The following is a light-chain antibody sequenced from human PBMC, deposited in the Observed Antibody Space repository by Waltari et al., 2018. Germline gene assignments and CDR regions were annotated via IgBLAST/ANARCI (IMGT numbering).Light chain of an antibody. J-gene: IGKJ2*01. Sequence: DIVMTQSPDSLAVSLGERATINFKSGQSVLYSSNNKDYLAWYQQKPGQPPKLLFYWASTRESGVPDRFSGSGSGTDFTLTISSLQAEDVAVYYCQQYHSFPYTFGQGTKLEIK. CDR3: QQYHSFPYT. CDR2: WAS. V-gene: IGKV4-1*01. CDR1: QSVLYSSNNKDY.